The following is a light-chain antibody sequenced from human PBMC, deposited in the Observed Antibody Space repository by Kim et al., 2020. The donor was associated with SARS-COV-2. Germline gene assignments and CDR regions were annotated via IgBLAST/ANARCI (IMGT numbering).Light chain of an antibody. CDR1: SGRIASGY. CDR2: EDN. J-gene: IGLJ3*02. Sequence: NFMLTQPQSVSESPWKTITISCTRSSGRIASGYLQGYQQRPGSAPTTVIYEDNKRPSGVPYRFSGSIDSSSNSASLIISGLEADDEADYYCQTYDSSSRVFGRGTQLTVL. V-gene: IGLV6-57*04. CDR3: QTYDSSSRV.